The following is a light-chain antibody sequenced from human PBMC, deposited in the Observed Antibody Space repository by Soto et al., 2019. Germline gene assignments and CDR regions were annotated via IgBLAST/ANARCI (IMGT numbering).Light chain of an antibody. CDR2: DVS. J-gene: IGLJ2*01. CDR1: SSDIGGYNY. CDR3: CSYAGSYTLV. V-gene: IGLV2-14*03. Sequence: QSVLTQPASVSGSPGQSITISCTGTSSDIGGYNYVSWYQQHPGKAPQLMISDVSNRPSGVPNRFSGSKSGNTASLTISGLQAEDEADYYCCSYAGSYTLVFGGGTKVTV.